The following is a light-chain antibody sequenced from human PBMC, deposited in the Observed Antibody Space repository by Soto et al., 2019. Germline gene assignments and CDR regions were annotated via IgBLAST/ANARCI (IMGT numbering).Light chain of an antibody. V-gene: IGKV1-5*03. CDR2: RAS. CDR3: QQYKTYWT. Sequence: DIQMAESPCALTASVGERWTITGRASQSLNSWLAWYQQTSGKAPNLLIYRASTLENGVPLRFSGSGSETEFTLTISSLQPGDSATYYCQQYKTYWTFGQGPTVDIK. CDR1: QSLNSW. J-gene: IGKJ1*01.